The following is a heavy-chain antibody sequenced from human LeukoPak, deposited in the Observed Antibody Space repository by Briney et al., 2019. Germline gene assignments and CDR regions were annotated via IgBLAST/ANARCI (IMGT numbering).Heavy chain of an antibody. V-gene: IGHV1-8*01. CDR1: GYTFTSYD. CDR3: ARDLAAAGTRYSWFDP. J-gene: IGHJ5*02. Sequence: ASVKVSCKASGYTFTSYDINWVRQATGQGLEWMGWMNPNSGNTGYAQKFQGRVTMTRNTSISTAYMELSSLRSEDTAVYYCARDLAAAGTRYSWFDPWGQGTLVTVSS. D-gene: IGHD6-13*01. CDR2: MNPNSGNT.